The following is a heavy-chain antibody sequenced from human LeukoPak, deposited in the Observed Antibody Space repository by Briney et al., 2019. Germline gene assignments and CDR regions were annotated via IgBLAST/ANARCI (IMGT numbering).Heavy chain of an antibody. V-gene: IGHV1-69*04. D-gene: IGHD6-19*01. Sequence: ASVKVSCKASGYTFTGYYMHWVRQAPGQGLEWMGKIIPIFDKPKYAQKFQGRVTITADKSTSTAYMELSRLRSEDTAIYYCARDRVAVAGAFDYWGQGTLVTVST. CDR2: IIPIFDKP. CDR1: GYTFTGYY. CDR3: ARDRVAVAGAFDY. J-gene: IGHJ4*01.